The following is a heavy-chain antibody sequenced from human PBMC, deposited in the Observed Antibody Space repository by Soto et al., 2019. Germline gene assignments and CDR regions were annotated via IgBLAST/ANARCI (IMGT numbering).Heavy chain of an antibody. D-gene: IGHD1-26*01. J-gene: IGHJ5*02. CDR3: ARDIGGGNWFDP. V-gene: IGHV3-48*03. CDR2: ISDGGGAI. CDR1: GFSFSSSE. Sequence: PGGSLRLSCAASGFSFSSSEMNWVRQSPGKGLEWLSYISDGGGAIHYADSVKGRFTVSRDNAKNSLYLQMNSLRDEDTALYYCARDIGGGNWFDPWGQGTLVTVSS.